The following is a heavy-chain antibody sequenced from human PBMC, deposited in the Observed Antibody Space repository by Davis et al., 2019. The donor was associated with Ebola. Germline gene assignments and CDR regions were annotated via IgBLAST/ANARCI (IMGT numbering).Heavy chain of an antibody. CDR3: TRIILWLALDY. CDR1: GFTFSSYA. CDR2: ISGSGDST. D-gene: IGHD6-19*01. V-gene: IGHV3-23*01. Sequence: GSLRLSCAASGFTFSSYAMSWVRQAPGKGLEWVSAISGSGDSTWHADSVKGRYAISRDYSTLYLEMNSLRAEDTAIYYCTRIILWLALDYWGQGTLVTVSS. J-gene: IGHJ4*02.